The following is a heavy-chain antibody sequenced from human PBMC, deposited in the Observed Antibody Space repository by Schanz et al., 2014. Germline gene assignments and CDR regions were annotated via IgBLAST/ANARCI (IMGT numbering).Heavy chain of an antibody. CDR2: INAGTGNT. CDR1: GYSFTPFP. Sequence: QVQLIQSGAEVKGPGASVKVSCKASGYSFTPFPIHWVRQAPGQRLEWMGWINAGTGNTEYSQKFQGRVTITRDTLASTAYMEVSSLRSEDTAVYYCARSGSSNWYFFDSWGQGTLGTVSS. V-gene: IGHV1-3*01. CDR3: ARSGSSNWYFFDS. D-gene: IGHD6-13*01. J-gene: IGHJ4*02.